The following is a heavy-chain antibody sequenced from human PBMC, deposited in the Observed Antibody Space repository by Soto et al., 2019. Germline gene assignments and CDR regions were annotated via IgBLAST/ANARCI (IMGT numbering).Heavy chain of an antibody. Sequence: GGSLRLSCAASGFSFNIYGMHWVRQVAGKGLEWVAFISYGGSKTLYSDSVKGRFTISRDNSKNTLYLQMNRLRPEDTSVYYCAKDVDFGDSTSYYFDTWGQGTLVTVSS. V-gene: IGHV3-30*18. D-gene: IGHD4-17*01. CDR1: GFSFNIYG. CDR3: AKDVDFGDSTSYYFDT. J-gene: IGHJ4*01. CDR2: ISYGGSKT.